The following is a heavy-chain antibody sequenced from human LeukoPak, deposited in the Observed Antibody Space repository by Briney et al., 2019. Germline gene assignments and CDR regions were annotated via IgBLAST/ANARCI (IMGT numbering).Heavy chain of an antibody. CDR2: VNSDGNIT. CDR3: ARVASVVPAAGDY. V-gene: IGHV3-74*01. D-gene: IGHD2-2*01. J-gene: IGHJ4*02. Sequence: GGSLRLSCAASGFTFSSYWIHWVRQAPGKGLVWLSRVNSDGNITTYADSVRGRFTISRDNAKNTLYLQMNSLRADDTAVYYCARVASVVPAAGDYWGQGTLVTVSS. CDR1: GFTFSSYW.